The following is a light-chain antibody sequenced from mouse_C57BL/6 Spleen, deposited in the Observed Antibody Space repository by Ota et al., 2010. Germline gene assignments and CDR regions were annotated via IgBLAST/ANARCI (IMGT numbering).Light chain of an antibody. V-gene: IGKV4-72*01. CDR3: QQRSSYPPT. Sequence: QIVLSQSPAILSASPGEKVTVTCRANSSVSYMLWYQQKPGSSPNPGFIAHPTWLLESPARFSGSGSGTSYSLTISRMEAEDAATYYCQQRSSYPPTFGGGTKLEIK. CDR2: AHP. CDR1: SSVSY. J-gene: IGKJ2*01.